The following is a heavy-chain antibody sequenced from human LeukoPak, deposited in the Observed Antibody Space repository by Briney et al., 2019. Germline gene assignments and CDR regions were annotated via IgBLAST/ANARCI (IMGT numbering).Heavy chain of an antibody. CDR1: GDSISSSDYY. D-gene: IGHD4-23*01. J-gene: IGHJ4*02. CDR2: ISYSGTA. CDR3: ARHLSYGGNSAWGY. V-gene: IGHV4-39*01. Sequence: PSETLSLTCTVSGDSISSSDYYWGWIRQPPGKGLEWIGSISYSGTAYYNPSLKSRVTMSVDTSKSQFAPKLSSVTAADTAMYYCARHLSYGGNSAWGYWGQGTLVTVSS.